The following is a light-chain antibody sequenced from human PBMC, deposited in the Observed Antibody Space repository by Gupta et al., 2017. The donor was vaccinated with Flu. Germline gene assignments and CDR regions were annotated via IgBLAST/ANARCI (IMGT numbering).Light chain of an antibody. J-gene: IGLJ1*01. Sequence: SYELSQPPSVSVSPGQTATITCSGDKLGDKYACWYQLKPGQSPVMVIYHDSKRPSGIPERFSGSNSGNTATLTISGAQAMDEAEYYCQTRDRSAYVFGTGTKVTVL. V-gene: IGLV3-1*01. CDR2: HDS. CDR3: QTRDRSAYV. CDR1: KLGDKY.